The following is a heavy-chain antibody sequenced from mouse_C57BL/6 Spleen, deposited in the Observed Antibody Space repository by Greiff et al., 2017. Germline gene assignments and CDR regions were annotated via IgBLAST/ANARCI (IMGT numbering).Heavy chain of an antibody. V-gene: IGHV1-4*01. CDR1: GYTFTSYT. Sequence: QVQLQQSGAELARPGASVKMSCKASGYTFTSYTMHWVKQRPGQGLEWIGYLNPSSGYTKYNQKFKDKATLTADKSSSTAYMQLSRLTSEDSAVYYCAKDSNYFDYWGQGTTLTVSS. CDR2: LNPSSGYT. CDR3: AKDSNYFDY. J-gene: IGHJ2*01. D-gene: IGHD2-5*01.